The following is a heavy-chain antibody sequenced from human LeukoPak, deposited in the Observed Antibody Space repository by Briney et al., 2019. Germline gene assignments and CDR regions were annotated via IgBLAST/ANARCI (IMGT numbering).Heavy chain of an antibody. Sequence: GGSLKLSCAASGFTFSGSAMHWVRQASGKGLEWVGRIRSKVNSYATAYAASVKGRFTISRDDSKNTAYLQMNSLKTEDTAVYYCTRSRHSSSWYSYYYYMDVWGKGTTVTVSS. CDR3: TRSRHSSSWYSYYYYMDV. CDR2: IRSKVNSYAT. V-gene: IGHV3-73*01. J-gene: IGHJ6*03. D-gene: IGHD6-13*01. CDR1: GFTFSGSA.